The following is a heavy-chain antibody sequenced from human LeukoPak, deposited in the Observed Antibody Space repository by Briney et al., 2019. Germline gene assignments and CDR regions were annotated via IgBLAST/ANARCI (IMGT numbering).Heavy chain of an antibody. Sequence: GGSLRLSCAASGFTFSSNWMNWVRQSPGKGLVWVSRINSDGSTITYADSVKGRFTISRDNAKNTLYLQMNSLRAEDTAVYYCVKSLATVVTPSDYWGQGTLVTVSS. V-gene: IGHV3-74*01. CDR2: INSDGSTI. CDR3: VKSLATVVTPSDY. D-gene: IGHD4-23*01. CDR1: GFTFSSNW. J-gene: IGHJ4*02.